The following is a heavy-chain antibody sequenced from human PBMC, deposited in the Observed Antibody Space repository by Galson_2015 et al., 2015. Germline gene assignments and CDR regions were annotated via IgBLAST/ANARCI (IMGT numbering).Heavy chain of an antibody. V-gene: IGHV1-8*01. Sequence: SVKVSCKASGYTFTSYDINWVRQATGQGLEWMGWMNPNSGNTGYAQKFQGRVTMTRNTSISTAYMELSSLRSEDTAVYYCARDGTVTRSELLGFPQVNFDPWGQGTLVTVSS. CDR2: MNPNSGNT. CDR1: GYTFTSYD. CDR3: ARDGTVTRSELLGFPQVNFDP. J-gene: IGHJ5*02. D-gene: IGHD4-17*01.